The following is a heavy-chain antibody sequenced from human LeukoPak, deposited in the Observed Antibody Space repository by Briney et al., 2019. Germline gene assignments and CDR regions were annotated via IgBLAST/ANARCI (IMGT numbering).Heavy chain of an antibody. J-gene: IGHJ6*04. V-gene: IGHV1-18*01. CDR1: GGTFSSYA. Sequence: ASVKVSCKASGGTFSSYAITWVRQAPGQGLEWMGWISAHSGDTNYAQKLQDRVTMTTDTSSNTAYLELRSLRSDDSAVYYCARARNVMVIGDVWGKGTTVIVSS. D-gene: IGHD2/OR15-2a*01. CDR3: ARARNVMVIGDV. CDR2: ISAHSGDT.